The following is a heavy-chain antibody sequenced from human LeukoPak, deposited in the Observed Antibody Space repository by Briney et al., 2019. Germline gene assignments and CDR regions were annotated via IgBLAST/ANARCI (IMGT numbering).Heavy chain of an antibody. Sequence: SETLSLTCTVSGGSISSSSYYWGWIRQPPGKGLEWIGSVYYSGSTYYSPSLKSRVTISVDTSKNQFSLKLSSVTAADTAVYYCARQGCSSTSCYLFALYAFDIWGQGTMVTVSS. CDR3: ARQGCSSTSCYLFALYAFDI. CDR1: GGSISSSSYY. D-gene: IGHD2-2*01. CDR2: VYYSGST. J-gene: IGHJ3*02. V-gene: IGHV4-39*01.